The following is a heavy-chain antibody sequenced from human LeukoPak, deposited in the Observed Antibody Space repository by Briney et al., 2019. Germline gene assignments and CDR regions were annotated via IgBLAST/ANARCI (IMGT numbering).Heavy chain of an antibody. D-gene: IGHD1-7*01. CDR2: IIPIFGTA. J-gene: IGHJ3*02. CDR1: GGTFSSYD. Sequence: SVKVSCKASGGTFSSYDISWVRQAPGQGLEWMGGIIPIFGTANYAQKFQGRVTITADESTSTAYMELSSLRSEDTAVYYCARVPQLELPPGTIDIWGQGTMVTVSS. V-gene: IGHV1-69*13. CDR3: ARVPQLELPPGTIDI.